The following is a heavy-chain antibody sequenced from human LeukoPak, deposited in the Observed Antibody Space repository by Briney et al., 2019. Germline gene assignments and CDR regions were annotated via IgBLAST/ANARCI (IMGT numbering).Heavy chain of an antibody. CDR1: GFTFSSYG. V-gene: IGHV3-30*18. J-gene: IGHJ4*02. CDR2: ISYDGSNK. CDR3: AKADTAMVTMPYYFDY. Sequence: GGSLRLSCAASGFTFSSYGMHWVRQAPGKGLEWVAVISYDGSNKYYADSVKGRFTISRDNSKNTLYLQMNSLRAEDTAVYYCAKADTAMVTMPYYFDYWGQGTLVTVSS. D-gene: IGHD5-18*01.